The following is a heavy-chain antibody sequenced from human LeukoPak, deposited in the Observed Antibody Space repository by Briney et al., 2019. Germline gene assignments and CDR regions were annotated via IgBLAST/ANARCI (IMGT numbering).Heavy chain of an antibody. CDR3: ARDRRYYFDY. CDR1: GFTFSHYP. CDR2: ISYDSNYR. V-gene: IGHV3-30*01. Sequence: GGSLRLSCAASGFTFSHYPMHWVRQAPGKGLEWLAVISYDSNYRYYADSVKGRFSISRGNSNNTLYLQIDSLRPEDTAMYFCARDRRYYFDYWGQGTLVTVSS. J-gene: IGHJ4*02.